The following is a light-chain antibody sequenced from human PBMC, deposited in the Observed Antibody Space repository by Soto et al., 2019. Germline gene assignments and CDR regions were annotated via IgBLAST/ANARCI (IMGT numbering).Light chain of an antibody. Sequence: IQMTQSPSTLSASIGDRVTITCRASQSINNRLAWYQQMPGKAPNLLIYDASTLESGVPSRFRGSGSETDFTLTISRLEAEDFAVYYCQQYGGSPVTFGGGTKVDIK. CDR2: DAS. CDR3: QQYGGSPVT. CDR1: QSINNR. V-gene: IGKV1-5*01. J-gene: IGKJ4*01.